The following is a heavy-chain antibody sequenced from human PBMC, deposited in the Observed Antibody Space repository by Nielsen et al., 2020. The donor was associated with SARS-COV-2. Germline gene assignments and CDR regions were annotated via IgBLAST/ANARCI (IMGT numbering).Heavy chain of an antibody. CDR2: INPSGGST. CDR1: GYTFTSYG. Sequence: SVKVSCKASGYTFTSYGISWVRQAPGQGLEWMGIINPSGGSTSYAQKFQGRVTMTKDTSTSTVYMELSSLRSEDTAVYYCARGTCSGGSCTFDYWGQGTLVTVSS. CDR3: ARGTCSGGSCTFDY. D-gene: IGHD2-15*01. V-gene: IGHV1-46*01. J-gene: IGHJ4*02.